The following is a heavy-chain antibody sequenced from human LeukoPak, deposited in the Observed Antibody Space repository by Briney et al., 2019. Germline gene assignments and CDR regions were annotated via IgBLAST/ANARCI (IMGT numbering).Heavy chain of an antibody. CDR3: AKTPRNGGPDY. D-gene: IGHD2-8*01. CDR2: ISYDGSNK. CDR1: GFTFSSYG. J-gene: IGHJ4*02. Sequence: PGGSLRLSCAASGFTFSSYGMHWVRQAPGKGLEWVAVISYDGSNKYYADSVKGRFTISRDNSKNTLYLQMNSLRAEDTAVYYCAKTPRNGGPDYWGQGTLVTVSS. V-gene: IGHV3-30*18.